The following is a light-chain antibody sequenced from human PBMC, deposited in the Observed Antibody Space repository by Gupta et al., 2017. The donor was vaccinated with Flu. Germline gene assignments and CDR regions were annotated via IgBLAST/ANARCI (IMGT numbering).Light chain of an antibody. Sequence: DIQMPQSPSSLSASVGDRVTITCRASQRCSSYLKGYQQKTGIAPKLLIYAASSVQGGVPSRFSGRGSGTDFTLNSSRRQPEDVANYYCHHRHSTPITFGQGTKVEIK. CDR2: AAS. J-gene: IGKJ2*01. V-gene: IGKV1-39*01. CDR3: HHRHSTPIT. CDR1: QRCSSY.